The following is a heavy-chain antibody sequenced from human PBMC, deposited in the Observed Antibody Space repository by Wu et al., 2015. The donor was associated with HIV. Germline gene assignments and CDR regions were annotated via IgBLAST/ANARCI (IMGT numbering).Heavy chain of an antibody. V-gene: IGHV1-18*01. D-gene: IGHD3-22*01. CDR1: GYTFTRYG. J-gene: IGHJ4*02. CDR2: ISANNVNT. Sequence: QVQLVQSGAEVKKPGASVRVSCKASGYTFTRYGISWVRQAPGQGLEWMGWISANNVNTNYAQKFQGRVTMTADTSTSTAYMELRSLGSDDTAVYYCTRPKTYYYDDWGYYYAPGGDYWGQGTLVTVSS. CDR3: TRPKTYYYDDWGYYYAPGGDY.